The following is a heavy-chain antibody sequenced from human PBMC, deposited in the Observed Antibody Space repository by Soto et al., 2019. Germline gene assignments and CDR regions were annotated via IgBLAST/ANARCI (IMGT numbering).Heavy chain of an antibody. Sequence: SETLSLTCAVYGGSFSGYYWSWIRQPPGKWLEWIGEINHSGSTNYNPSLKSRVTISVDTSKNQFSLKLSSVTAADTAVYYCARVALLRFLEWSGYYYYYYMDVWGKGTTVTVSS. V-gene: IGHV4-34*01. CDR1: GGSFSGYY. J-gene: IGHJ6*03. D-gene: IGHD3-3*01. CDR2: INHSGST. CDR3: ARVALLRFLEWSGYYYYYYMDV.